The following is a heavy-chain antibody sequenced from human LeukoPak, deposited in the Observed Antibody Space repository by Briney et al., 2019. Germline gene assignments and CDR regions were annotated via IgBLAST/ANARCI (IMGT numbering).Heavy chain of an antibody. D-gene: IGHD1-14*01. CDR1: GGSLRADF. CDR3: ARAPDRIRFDP. V-gene: IGHV4-34*01. CDR2: IHPGGST. Sequence: IPSETLSLTCAVYGGSLRADFWSRIRQPPGKGLEWIGDIHPGGSTKYNPSLESRVTISVDTSKNQFSLRLTSVTAADTAVYYCARAPDRIRFDPWGQGALVTVSS. J-gene: IGHJ5*02.